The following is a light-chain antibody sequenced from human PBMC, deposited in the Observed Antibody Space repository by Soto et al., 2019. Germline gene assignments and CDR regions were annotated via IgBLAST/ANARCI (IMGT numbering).Light chain of an antibody. CDR3: SSYSRNSTPVV. J-gene: IGLJ2*01. CDR2: EVT. CDR1: SADIGDSDY. V-gene: IGLV2-14*01. Sequence: QSALTQPASVSGSPGQSITISCTGTSADIGDSDYVSWYQQHPDKAPKLLISEVTNRPSGVSNRFSGSKSGNTASLTISGLQAEDEADCYCSSYSRNSTPVVFGGGTKLTV.